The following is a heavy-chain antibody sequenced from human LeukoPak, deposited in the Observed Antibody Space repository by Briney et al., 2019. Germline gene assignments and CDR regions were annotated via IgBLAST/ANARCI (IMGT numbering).Heavy chain of an antibody. CDR2: IYYSGST. J-gene: IGHJ4*02. V-gene: IGHV4-39*01. Sequence: SETLSLTCTVSGGSISSSSYNWGWIRQPPGKGLEWIGSIYYSGSTYYNPSLKSRVSISADTSKNQFSLKLSSVTAADTAVYYCARHGGSVVIVPFDYWGQGTLVTVSS. CDR1: GGSISSSSYN. CDR3: ARHGGSVVIVPFDY. D-gene: IGHD3-16*01.